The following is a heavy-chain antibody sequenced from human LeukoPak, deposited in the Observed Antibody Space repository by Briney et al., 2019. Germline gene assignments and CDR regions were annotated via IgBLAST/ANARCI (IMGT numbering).Heavy chain of an antibody. D-gene: IGHD4-17*01. Sequence: SQTLSLTCTVSGGSISSGGYYWSWIRQHPGKGLEWIGYIYYSGSTNYNPSLKSRVSISVDTSKNQFSLKLSSVTAADTAVYYCARLRSDAFDIWGQGTMVTVSS. V-gene: IGHV4-31*03. CDR1: GGSISSGGYY. CDR2: IYYSGST. CDR3: ARLRSDAFDI. J-gene: IGHJ3*02.